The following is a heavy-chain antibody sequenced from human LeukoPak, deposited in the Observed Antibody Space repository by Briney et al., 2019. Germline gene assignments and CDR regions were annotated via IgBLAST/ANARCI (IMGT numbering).Heavy chain of an antibody. Sequence: KSGGSLRLSCAASGFTFSDYYMSWIRQAPGKGLEWVSYISRSGSTIYCADSVKGRFTISRDNAKNSLYLQMNSLRAEDAAVYYCAKTGRYGHNIDYWGQGTLVTVSS. V-gene: IGHV3-11*01. CDR3: AKTGRYGHNIDY. D-gene: IGHD3-10*01. J-gene: IGHJ4*02. CDR1: GFTFSDYY. CDR2: ISRSGSTI.